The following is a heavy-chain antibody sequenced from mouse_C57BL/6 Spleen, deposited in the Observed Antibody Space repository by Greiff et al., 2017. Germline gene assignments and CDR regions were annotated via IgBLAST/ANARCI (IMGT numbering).Heavy chain of an antibody. Sequence: QVQLQQPGAELVKPGASVTLSCKASGYTFTSYWMQWVKQRPGQGLEWIGEIDPSDSYTNYNQKFKGKATLTVDTSSSTAYMQLSSLTSEDSAVYYCARWNWDEDFDYWGQGTTLTVSS. CDR1: GYTFTSYW. CDR3: ARWNWDEDFDY. V-gene: IGHV1-50*01. CDR2: IDPSDSYT. J-gene: IGHJ2*01. D-gene: IGHD4-1*01.